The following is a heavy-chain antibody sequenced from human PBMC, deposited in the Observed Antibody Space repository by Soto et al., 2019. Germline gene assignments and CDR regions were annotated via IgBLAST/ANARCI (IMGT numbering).Heavy chain of an antibody. J-gene: IGHJ6*02. CDR3: ARKGYGDYGPMDV. CDR1: GFIFDSYN. CDR2: ITITSNIK. Sequence: ESGGGLVKPGGSLRLSCAASGFIFDSYNMNWVRQAPGKGLEWVSYITITSNIKYYADSVKGRFTISRDNAKTSLYLQMNSLTVEDTAVYFCARKGYGDYGPMDVWGQGTTVTVSS. V-gene: IGHV3-21*01. D-gene: IGHD4-17*01.